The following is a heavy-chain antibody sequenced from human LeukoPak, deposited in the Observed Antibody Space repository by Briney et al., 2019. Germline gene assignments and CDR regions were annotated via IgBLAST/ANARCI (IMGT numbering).Heavy chain of an antibody. D-gene: IGHD2-15*01. CDR2: INPNSGGT. Sequence: ASVKVSCKASGYTFTGYYMHWVRQAPGQGLEWMGWINPNSGGTNYAQKFQGRVTMTTDTSTSTAYMELRSLRSDDTAVYYCARASAVVAASFSGYYYYMDVWGKGTTVTVSS. CDR1: GYTFTGYY. CDR3: ARASAVVAASFSGYYYYMDV. J-gene: IGHJ6*03. V-gene: IGHV1-2*02.